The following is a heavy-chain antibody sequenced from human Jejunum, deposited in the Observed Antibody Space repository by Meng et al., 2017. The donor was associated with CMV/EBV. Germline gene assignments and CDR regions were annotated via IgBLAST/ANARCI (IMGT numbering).Heavy chain of an antibody. CDR1: RDYY. CDR3: ARAGVVVTATPHYYGMDV. CDR2: ISGGAHVS. D-gene: IGHD2-15*01. Sequence: RDYYVTWIRRAPGKGLEWVSYISGGAHVSYYADSVKGRFTISRDNAGNSLYLQMNSLRGEDTAVYYCARAGVVVTATPHYYGMDVWGHGTAVTVSS. J-gene: IGHJ6*02. V-gene: IGHV3-11*01.